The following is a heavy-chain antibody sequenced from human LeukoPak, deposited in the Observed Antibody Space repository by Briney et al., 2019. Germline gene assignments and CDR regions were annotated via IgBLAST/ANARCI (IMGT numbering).Heavy chain of an antibody. D-gene: IGHD2-2*02. V-gene: IGHV1-8*01. CDR2: MNPNSGNT. Sequence: ASVKVSCKASGYTFTSYDINWVRQATGQGLEWMGWMNPNSGNTGYAQKFQGRVTMTRNTSISTAYMELSSLRSEDTAVYYCARGLVVPAAIGGYYYGMDVWGQETTVTVSS. CDR3: ARGLVVPAAIGGYYYGMDV. CDR1: GYTFTSYD. J-gene: IGHJ6*02.